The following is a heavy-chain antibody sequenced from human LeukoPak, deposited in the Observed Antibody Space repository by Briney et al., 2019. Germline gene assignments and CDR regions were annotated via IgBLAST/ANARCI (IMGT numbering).Heavy chain of an antibody. D-gene: IGHD2-8*01. CDR1: GFTSSSYW. Sequence: GGSLRLSCAASGFTSSSYWTSGVRQATGKGLEWMANIKQDGSEKYYVDSVTGRFTISRDNAKNSLYLQMDSLRAEDTAVYYCARDSMVYAISPRTPHFDYWGQGTLVSVSS. CDR2: IKQDGSEK. CDR3: ARDSMVYAISPRTPHFDY. J-gene: IGHJ4*02. V-gene: IGHV3-7*01.